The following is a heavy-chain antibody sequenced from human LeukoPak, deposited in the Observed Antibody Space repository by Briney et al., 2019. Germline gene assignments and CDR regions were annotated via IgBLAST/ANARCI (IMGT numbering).Heavy chain of an antibody. CDR1: GYSFTSYW. J-gene: IGHJ6*03. Sequence: GESLKISCKGSGYSFTSYWIGWVRQMPGKGLEWMGIIYPGDSDTRYSPSFRGQVTISADKSIGTAYLQWSSLRAEDTAVYYCARATYYHYYMDVWGKGTTVTVSS. CDR3: ARATYYHYYMDV. CDR2: IYPGDSDT. V-gene: IGHV5-51*01. D-gene: IGHD1-26*01.